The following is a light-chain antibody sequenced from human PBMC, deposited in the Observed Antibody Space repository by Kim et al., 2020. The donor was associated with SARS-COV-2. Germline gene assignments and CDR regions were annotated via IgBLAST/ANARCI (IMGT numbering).Light chain of an antibody. CDR1: QSVSSH. CDR2: EAS. V-gene: IGKV3-11*01. CDR3: QQRSNWPLT. Sequence: SSSPGERATLSCRYSQSVSSHLAWYQQKPGQAPRSLIYEASNRAAGIPARFSGSGSGTDFTLPISSLEPEDFAVYYCQQRSNWPLTFGGGTKVDI. J-gene: IGKJ4*01.